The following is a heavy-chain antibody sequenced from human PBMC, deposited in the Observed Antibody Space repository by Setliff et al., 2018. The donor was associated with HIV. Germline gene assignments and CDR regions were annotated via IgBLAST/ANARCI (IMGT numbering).Heavy chain of an antibody. CDR1: GFSMSSFW. D-gene: IGHD3-3*02. V-gene: IGHV3-7*03. CDR2: IKQDGSEK. J-gene: IGHJ5*02. Sequence: TGGSLRLSCTASSGFSMSSFWMSWVRQAPGKGLEWVADIKQDGSEKYYADSVKGRFTISRDNSKNSLYLEMTSLRVEDTAMYYCARDRQVLEFSELLTENWLDPWGQGTLVTVSS. CDR3: ARDRQVLEFSELLTENWLDP.